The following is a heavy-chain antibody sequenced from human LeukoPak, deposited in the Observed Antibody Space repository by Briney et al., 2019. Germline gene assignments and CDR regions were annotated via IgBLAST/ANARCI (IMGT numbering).Heavy chain of an antibody. CDR2: INPNSGGT. Sequence: GASVKVSCKASGYTFTGYYMHWVRQAPGQGLEWMGWINPNSGGTNYAQKFQGRVTMTRDTSISTAYMELSRLSSDDTAVYYCARGIVVVPAAMFGSIEDYYYGMDVWGQGTTVTVSS. CDR3: ARGIVVVPAAMFGSIEDYYYGMDV. J-gene: IGHJ6*02. V-gene: IGHV1-2*02. D-gene: IGHD2-2*01. CDR1: GYTFTGYY.